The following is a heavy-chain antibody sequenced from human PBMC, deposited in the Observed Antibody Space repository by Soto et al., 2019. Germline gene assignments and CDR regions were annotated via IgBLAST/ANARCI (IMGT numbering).Heavy chain of an antibody. D-gene: IGHD5-18*01. J-gene: IGHJ4*02. V-gene: IGHV4-31*03. CDR2: ISYGGST. CDR3: SRGILV. Sequence: QVQLQESGPGLVKPSQTLSLTCTVSGGSINSGGYCWSWIRQHPGKGLDWIGCISYGGSTSYNPSLKRRGTISVDTSKNQFSLKLTSVTAADTDVYYCSRGILVWGQGALITVSS. CDR1: GGSINSGGYC.